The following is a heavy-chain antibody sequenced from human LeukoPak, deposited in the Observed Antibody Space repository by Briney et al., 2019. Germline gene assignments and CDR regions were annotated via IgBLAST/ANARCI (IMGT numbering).Heavy chain of an antibody. D-gene: IGHD2-2*01. Sequence: ASVKVSCKASGGTFSSYAISWVRQAPGQGLEWMGGIIPIFGTANYAQKFQGRVTITADESMSTAYMELSSLRSEDTAVYYCARDLDCSSTSCRDYWSQGTLVTVSS. CDR3: ARDLDCSSTSCRDY. CDR1: GGTFSSYA. V-gene: IGHV1-69*13. J-gene: IGHJ4*02. CDR2: IIPIFGTA.